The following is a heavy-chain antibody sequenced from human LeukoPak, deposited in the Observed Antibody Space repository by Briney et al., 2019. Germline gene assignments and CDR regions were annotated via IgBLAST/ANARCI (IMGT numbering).Heavy chain of an antibody. CDR3: ASGYYYGSGSYVH. D-gene: IGHD3-10*01. V-gene: IGHV1-69*05. Sequence: SVKVSCKASGGTFSSYAISWVRQAPGQGLEWMGRIIPIFGTANYAQKFQGRVTITTDESTSTAYMELSSLRSEDTAVYYCASGYYYGSGSYVHWGQGTLVTVSS. J-gene: IGHJ4*02. CDR2: IIPIFGTA. CDR1: GGTFSSYA.